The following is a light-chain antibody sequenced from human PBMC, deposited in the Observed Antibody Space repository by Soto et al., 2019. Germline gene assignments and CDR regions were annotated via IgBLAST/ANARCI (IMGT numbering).Light chain of an antibody. Sequence: QSALTQRASVSGSPGQSITISCTGTSSDVGFSNYVFWYQQHPGKAPKLIISDVSNRPSGVSNRFSGSKSGNTASLTISGLQAEDEADYYCSSYTSSSTDVFGTGTKLTVL. CDR3: SSYTSSSTDV. J-gene: IGLJ1*01. V-gene: IGLV2-14*01. CDR2: DVS. CDR1: SSDVGFSNY.